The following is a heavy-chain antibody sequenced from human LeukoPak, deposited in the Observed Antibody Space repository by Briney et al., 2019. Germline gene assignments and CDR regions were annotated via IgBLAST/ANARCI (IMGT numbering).Heavy chain of an antibody. CDR2: ISGSGGST. Sequence: PGGSLRPSCAASGFTFSSYAMSWVRQAPGKGLEWVSAISGSGGSTYYADSVKGRFTISRDNSKNTLYLQMNSLRAEDTAVYYCAKDRLVVVAATPYYWGQGTLVTVSS. J-gene: IGHJ4*02. D-gene: IGHD2-15*01. V-gene: IGHV3-23*01. CDR1: GFTFSSYA. CDR3: AKDRLVVVAATPYY.